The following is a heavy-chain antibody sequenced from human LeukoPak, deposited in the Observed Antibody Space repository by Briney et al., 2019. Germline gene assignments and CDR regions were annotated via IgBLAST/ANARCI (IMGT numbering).Heavy chain of an antibody. CDR1: GFTFSSYA. CDR3: ATLRLYGWGSYSSSW. Sequence: GWSLPLSCPGSGFTFSSYALHWVRQAPGKGRAWVAVIWYGHGSTKYYADPVKGRFTISRDNSKTTLYLQMNRLRAEDTAVYYCATLRLYGWGSYSSSWWGQGTLVTVSS. D-gene: IGHD3-10*01. V-gene: IGHV3-33*01. CDR2: IWYGHGSTK. J-gene: IGHJ4*02.